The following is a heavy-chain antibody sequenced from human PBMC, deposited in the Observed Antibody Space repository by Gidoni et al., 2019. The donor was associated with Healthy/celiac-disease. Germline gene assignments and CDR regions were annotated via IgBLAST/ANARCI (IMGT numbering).Heavy chain of an antibody. CDR1: GFTFDDYA. D-gene: IGHD3-3*01. CDR3: AKGKDFWSGYYDY. CDR2: ISWNSGSI. Sequence: EVQLVESGGGLVQPGRSLRLSCAASGFTFDDYAMHWVRQAPGKGLEWVSGISWNSGSIGYADSVKGRFTISRDNAKNSLYLQMNSLRAEDTALYYCAKGKDFWSGYYDYWGQGTLVTVSS. J-gene: IGHJ4*02. V-gene: IGHV3-9*01.